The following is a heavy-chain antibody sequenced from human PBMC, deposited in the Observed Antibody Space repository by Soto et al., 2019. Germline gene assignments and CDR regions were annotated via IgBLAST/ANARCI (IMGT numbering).Heavy chain of an antibody. Sequence: EESLKLSCKGSGYSFTIYWIGCVLQMPWKCLEWMGIIYPGDSDTRYSPSFQGQVTSSAEKSISTAYLQWSSLKASDTAMYYCARHLIVVVPAAKGGGYYYYGMDVWGQGTTVTVSS. D-gene: IGHD2-2*01. CDR1: GYSFTIYW. V-gene: IGHV5-51*01. J-gene: IGHJ6*02. CDR2: IYPGDSDT. CDR3: ARHLIVVVPAAKGGGYYYYGMDV.